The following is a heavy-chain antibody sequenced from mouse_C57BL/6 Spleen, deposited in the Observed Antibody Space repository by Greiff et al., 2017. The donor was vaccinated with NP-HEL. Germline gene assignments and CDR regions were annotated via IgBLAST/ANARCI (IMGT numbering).Heavy chain of an antibody. V-gene: IGHV1-81*01. J-gene: IGHJ1*03. CDR1: GYTFTSYG. CDR2: IYPRSGNT. D-gene: IGHD1-1*01. Sequence: QVQLQQSGAELARPGASVKLSCKASGYTFTSYGISWVKQRTGQGLEWIGEIYPRSGNTYYNEKFKGKATLTADKSSSTAYMERRSLTSEDSAVYFCARSTTVVATDWYFDVWGTGTTVTVSS. CDR3: ARSTTVVATDWYFDV.